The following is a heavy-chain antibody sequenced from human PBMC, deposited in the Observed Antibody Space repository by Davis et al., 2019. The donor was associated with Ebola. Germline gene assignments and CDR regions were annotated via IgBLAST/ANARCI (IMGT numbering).Heavy chain of an antibody. J-gene: IGHJ4*02. Sequence: PGGSLRLSCAASAFTSSTYRMNRVRQAPGRGLEGVSSISESGSSVYYADSAKGRFTISRDNAKNSLYLQMDSLRAEDTAVYYCAKDQSGSYHVFDLWGPGALVTVAS. CDR3: AKDQSGSYHVFDL. CDR2: ISESGSSV. D-gene: IGHD1-26*01. V-gene: IGHV3-21*01. CDR1: AFTSSTYR.